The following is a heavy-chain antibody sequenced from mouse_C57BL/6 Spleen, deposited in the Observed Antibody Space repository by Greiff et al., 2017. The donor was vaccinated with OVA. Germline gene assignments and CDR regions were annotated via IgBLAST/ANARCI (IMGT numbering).Heavy chain of an antibody. CDR3: ARSRYDVGAMDY. Sequence: EVKLVESGGGLVKPGGSLKLSCAASGFTFSDYGMHWVRQAPEKGLEWVAYISSGSSTIYYADTVKGRFTISRDNAKNTLFLQMTSLRSEDTAMYYCARSRYDVGAMDYWGQGTSVTVSS. J-gene: IGHJ4*01. V-gene: IGHV5-17*01. CDR2: ISSGSSTI. D-gene: IGHD2-3*01. CDR1: GFTFSDYG.